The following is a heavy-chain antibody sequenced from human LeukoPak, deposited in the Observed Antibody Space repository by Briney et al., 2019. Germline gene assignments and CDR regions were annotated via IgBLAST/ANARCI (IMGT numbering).Heavy chain of an antibody. CDR3: ARYYDFWSGYSHFDY. D-gene: IGHD3-3*01. Sequence: GGSLRLFCAASGFTFSSYSMNWVRQAPGKGLEWVSSISSSSSYIYYADSVKGRFTISRDNAKNSLYLQMNSLRAEDTAVYYCARYYDFWSGYSHFDYWGQGTLVTVSS. V-gene: IGHV3-21*01. CDR1: GFTFSSYS. J-gene: IGHJ4*02. CDR2: ISSSSSYI.